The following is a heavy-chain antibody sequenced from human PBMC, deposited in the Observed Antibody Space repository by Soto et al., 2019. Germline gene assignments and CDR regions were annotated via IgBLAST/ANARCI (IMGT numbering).Heavy chain of an antibody. Sequence: GGSLRLSCAASGFTFSSYAMSWVRQAPGKGLEWVSAISGSGGSTYYADSVKGRFTISRDNSKNTLYLQMNSLRAEDTAVYYCAKDLEKSSHCSSTNCYSYWGEGMLVPVSS. CDR2: ISGSGGST. D-gene: IGHD2-2*01. CDR3: AKDLEKSSHCSSTNCYSY. J-gene: IGHJ4*02. V-gene: IGHV3-23*01. CDR1: GFTFSSYA.